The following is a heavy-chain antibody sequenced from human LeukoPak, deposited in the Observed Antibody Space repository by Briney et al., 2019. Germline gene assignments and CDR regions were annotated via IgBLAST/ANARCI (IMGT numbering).Heavy chain of an antibody. CDR1: GFTFSSYS. D-gene: IGHD5/OR15-5a*01. Sequence: PGGSLRLSCAASGFTFSSYSMNWVRQAPGKGLEWVSSISSSSSYIYYADSVKGRLTISRDNAKNSLYLQMNSLRAEDTAVYYCASVPLFLYAWGQGTLVTVSS. V-gene: IGHV3-21*01. J-gene: IGHJ4*02. CDR3: ASVPLFLYA. CDR2: ISSSSSYI.